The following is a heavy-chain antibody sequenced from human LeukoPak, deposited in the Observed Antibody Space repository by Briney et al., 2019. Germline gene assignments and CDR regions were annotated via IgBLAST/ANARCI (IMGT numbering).Heavy chain of an antibody. CDR2: IYYSRST. D-gene: IGHD3-10*01. V-gene: IGHV4-59*01. J-gene: IGHJ4*02. Sequence: KPSETLSLTCTVSGGSISSYYWSWLRQPPGKGLEWIGYIYYSRSTNYNPSLKSRVTISVDTSKNQFSLKLSSVTAADTAVYYCAREELERNFDYWGQGTLVTVSS. CDR1: GGSISSYY. CDR3: AREELERNFDY.